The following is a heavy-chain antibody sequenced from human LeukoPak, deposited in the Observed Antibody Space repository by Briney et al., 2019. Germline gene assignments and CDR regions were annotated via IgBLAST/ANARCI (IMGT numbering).Heavy chain of an antibody. CDR2: ISSSSSYI. V-gene: IGHV3-21*01. CDR3: ARDRIVVVPAAMENYFDY. D-gene: IGHD2-2*01. Sequence: PGGSLRLSCAASGFTFSSYSMNWVRQAPGKGLEWVSSISSSSSYIYYADSVKGRFTISRDNSKNTLYLQMNSLRAEDTAVYYCARDRIVVVPAAMENYFDYWGQGTLVTVSS. CDR1: GFTFSSYS. J-gene: IGHJ4*02.